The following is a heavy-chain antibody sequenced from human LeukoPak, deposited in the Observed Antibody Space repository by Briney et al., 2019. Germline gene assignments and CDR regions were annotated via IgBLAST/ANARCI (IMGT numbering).Heavy chain of an antibody. CDR3: AKDPYYYGSGSYFDY. J-gene: IGHJ4*02. D-gene: IGHD3-10*01. Sequence: HPGGSLRLCCAASGFTFSSYAMSWVRQAPGKGLEWVSAISGSGGSTYYADSVKGRFTISRDNSKNTLYLQMNSLRAEDTAVYYCAKDPYYYGSGSYFDYWGQGTLVTVSS. V-gene: IGHV3-23*01. CDR1: GFTFSSYA. CDR2: ISGSGGST.